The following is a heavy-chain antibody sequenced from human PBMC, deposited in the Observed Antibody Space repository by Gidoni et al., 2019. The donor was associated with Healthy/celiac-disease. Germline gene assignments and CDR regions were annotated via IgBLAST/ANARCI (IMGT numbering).Heavy chain of an antibody. Sequence: QVQLVQSGAEVQKPGASVTVSCQASGYTFTGYYMHWVRQAPGQGLEWMGWINPNSGGTNYAQKFKGRVTMTRDTSISTAYMELSRLRSDDTAVYYCASEGWKWFGESWFDPWGQGTLVTVSS. V-gene: IGHV1-2*02. D-gene: IGHD3-10*01. CDR2: INPNSGGT. J-gene: IGHJ5*02. CDR1: GYTFTGYY. CDR3: ASEGWKWFGESWFDP.